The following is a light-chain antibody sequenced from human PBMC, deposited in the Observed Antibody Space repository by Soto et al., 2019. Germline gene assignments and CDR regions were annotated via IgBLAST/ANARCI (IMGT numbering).Light chain of an antibody. Sequence: EIVLTQSPATLSSSPGDRDTLSCRASQAVNTRLAWYQHKSGQAPRLLIYLTSNRAAGIPARFSGSGSETDFTLTISSVEPEDFAVYYCHQRQSWPRTFGQGTKVDIK. V-gene: IGKV3-11*01. J-gene: IGKJ1*01. CDR2: LTS. CDR3: HQRQSWPRT. CDR1: QAVNTR.